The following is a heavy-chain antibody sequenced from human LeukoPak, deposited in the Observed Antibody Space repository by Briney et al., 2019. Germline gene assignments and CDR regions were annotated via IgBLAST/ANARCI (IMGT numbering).Heavy chain of an antibody. J-gene: IGHJ3*02. CDR2: INPDGSEK. CDR1: GFSFSGYY. CDR3: ARVGVVTDDAFDI. D-gene: IGHD3-3*01. Sequence: GGSLRLSCAVPGFSFSGYYMSSVRQAPGKGLEWVANINPDGSEKNYGDSVKGRFNISRDNAKNSLFLQMSSLRADDTAVFYCARVGVVTDDAFDIWGQGTLVTVSS. V-gene: IGHV3-7*01.